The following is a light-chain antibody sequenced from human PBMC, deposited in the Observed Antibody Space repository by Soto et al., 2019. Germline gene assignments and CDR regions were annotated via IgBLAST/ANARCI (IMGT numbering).Light chain of an antibody. V-gene: IGKV3-20*01. CDR1: QSVSSSY. J-gene: IGKJ4*01. CDR3: VHSGSFVLS. Sequence: EILLTQSPGTLSLSPGERPTRSCRGSQSVSSSYLAGYQQKPGQDPRVLIYVASSRATGIPDRSSGSGFGTDFTLNLSSLDTEDFAVYYCVHSGSFVLSFRGGPNTEIK. CDR2: VAS.